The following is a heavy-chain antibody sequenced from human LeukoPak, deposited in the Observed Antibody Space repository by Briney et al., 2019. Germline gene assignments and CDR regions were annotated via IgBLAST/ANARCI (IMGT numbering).Heavy chain of an antibody. J-gene: IGHJ4*02. CDR3: ARHSDDYGDS. CDR2: IYYSGST. D-gene: IGHD3-10*01. Sequence: TTSETLSLTCTVSGGSISSYYWSWIRQPPGEGLEWIGYIYYSGSTNYNPSLKSRVTISVDTSKNQFSLKLSSVTAADTAVYYCARHSDDYGDSWGQGTLVTVSS. CDR1: GGSISSYY. V-gene: IGHV4-59*08.